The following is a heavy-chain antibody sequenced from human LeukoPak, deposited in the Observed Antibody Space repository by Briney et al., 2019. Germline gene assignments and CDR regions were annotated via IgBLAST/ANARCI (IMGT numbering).Heavy chain of an antibody. CDR2: ISGGGGST. D-gene: IGHD1-26*01. CDR1: GFTFSSYA. J-gene: IGHJ4*02. V-gene: IGHV3-23*01. CDR3: AKDLKSWELPNY. Sequence: GGSLRLPCAASGFTFSSYAMSWVRQAPGKGLEWVSAISGGGGSTYNADSVKGRFTISRDNSKNTLYLQMNSLRAEDTAVYYCAKDLKSWELPNYWGQGTLVTVSS.